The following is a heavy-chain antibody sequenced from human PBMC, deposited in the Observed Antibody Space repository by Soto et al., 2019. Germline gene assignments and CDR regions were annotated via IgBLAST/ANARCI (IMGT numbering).Heavy chain of an antibody. CDR2: IYYSGST. Sequence: LSLTCTVSGGSMSSYYWSWIRQSPGKGLEWIGYIYYSGSTNYNPSLKSRVAISLDTSKNQFSLMLSSVTAADTAVYYCARGEWLATIKPYFAYWGQGTLVTVSS. CDR1: GGSMSSYY. CDR3: ARGEWLATIKPYFAY. J-gene: IGHJ4*02. D-gene: IGHD5-12*01. V-gene: IGHV4-59*01.